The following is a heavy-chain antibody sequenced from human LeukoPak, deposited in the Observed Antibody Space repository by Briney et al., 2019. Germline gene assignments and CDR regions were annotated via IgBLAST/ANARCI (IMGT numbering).Heavy chain of an antibody. J-gene: IGHJ6*03. CDR2: ISAYNGNT. Sequence: GASVKVSCKASGYTFTSYGISRVRQAPGQGLEWMGWISAYNGNTNYAQKLQGRVTMTTDTSTSTAYMELRSLRSDDTAVYYCARVGAYDFWSGLYYYYYMDVWGKGTTVTVSS. CDR1: GYTFTSYG. D-gene: IGHD3-3*01. V-gene: IGHV1-18*01. CDR3: ARVGAYDFWSGLYYYYYMDV.